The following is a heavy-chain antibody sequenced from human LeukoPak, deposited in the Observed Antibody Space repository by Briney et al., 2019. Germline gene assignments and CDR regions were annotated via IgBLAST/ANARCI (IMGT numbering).Heavy chain of an antibody. CDR1: GFTFSDYY. CDR2: ISGVHDNI. D-gene: IGHD1-26*01. Sequence: GGSLRLSCAASGFTFSDYYMTWIRQAPGRGLEWVSYISGVHDNIYYGDSVKGRFTISRDNAKNSVYLQMSSLRADDTAVYYCARGGAHGMDVWGQGTTVTVSS. J-gene: IGHJ6*02. CDR3: ARGGAHGMDV. V-gene: IGHV3-11*01.